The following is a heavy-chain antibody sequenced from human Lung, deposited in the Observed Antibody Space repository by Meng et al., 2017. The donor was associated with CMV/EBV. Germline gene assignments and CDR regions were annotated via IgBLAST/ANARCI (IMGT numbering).Heavy chain of an antibody. CDR1: GFTFSTYA. CDR2: ISDGGGST. CDR3: AISGPYKGALEH. Sequence: GESLKISCAASGFTFSTYAVSWVRQAPGKGLEWVSGISDGGGSTYYADSVKGRFTISRDNTKSSLYLQMNSLRAEDTAVYFCAISGPYKGALEHWGQGTLVTVSS. D-gene: IGHD1-26*01. V-gene: IGHV3-23*01. J-gene: IGHJ4*02.